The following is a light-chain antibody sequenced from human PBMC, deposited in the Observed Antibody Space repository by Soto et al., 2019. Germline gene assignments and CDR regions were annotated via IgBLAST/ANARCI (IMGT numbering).Light chain of an antibody. V-gene: IGKV3-20*01. CDR1: QRVTSNY. J-gene: IGKJ1*01. Sequence: EIVVTQSPGTLSLSPGERATLSCGASQRVTSNYLAWYQQKPGQAPRILIYGSSTRATGIPDRFTGSGSGTDFTLTFSRLEPEDFAIYYCQHYVTSLTTFGQGTRVEIK. CDR3: QHYVTSLTT. CDR2: GSS.